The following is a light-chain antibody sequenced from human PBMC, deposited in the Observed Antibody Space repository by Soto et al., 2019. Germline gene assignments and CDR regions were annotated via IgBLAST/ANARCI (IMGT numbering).Light chain of an antibody. Sequence: QSALTQPASVYGFPGQSITISCTGTSSDVGGYNYVSWYQHHPGKAPKLMIFDVSNRPSGVSNRFSGPKSGNTASLTISGLQPEDEADYYCSSYTTSNTRQIVFGTGTKVTVL. CDR3: SSYTTSNTRQIV. CDR2: DVS. CDR1: SSDVGGYNY. V-gene: IGLV2-14*03. J-gene: IGLJ1*01.